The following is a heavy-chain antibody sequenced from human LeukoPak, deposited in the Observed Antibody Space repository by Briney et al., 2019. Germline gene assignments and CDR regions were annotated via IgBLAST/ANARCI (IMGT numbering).Heavy chain of an antibody. CDR3: ARHTYYYDSSGYYLLGYFDY. CDR1: GGSFSGYY. J-gene: IGHJ4*02. Sequence: SETLSLTCAVYGGSFSGYYWSWIRQPPGKGLEWIGEINHSGSTSYNPSLKSRVTISVDTSKNQFSLKLSSVTAADTAVYYCARHTYYYDSSGYYLLGYFDYWGQGTLVTVSS. V-gene: IGHV4-34*01. D-gene: IGHD3-22*01. CDR2: INHSGST.